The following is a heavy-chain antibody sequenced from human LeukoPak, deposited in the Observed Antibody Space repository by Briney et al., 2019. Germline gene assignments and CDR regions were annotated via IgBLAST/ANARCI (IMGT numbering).Heavy chain of an antibody. Sequence: GGSLRLSCVFSAFTFSSYAMSWVRQAQGKGLEWVSSLSGSGGSTYYADFVKGRFTISRDNSKNTLYLQMNSLRVEDTAVYYCAKDPHTGYSFAYWGQGTLVTVSS. CDR1: AFTFSSYA. J-gene: IGHJ4*02. CDR2: LSGSGGST. D-gene: IGHD5-18*01. V-gene: IGHV3-23*01. CDR3: AKDPHTGYSFAY.